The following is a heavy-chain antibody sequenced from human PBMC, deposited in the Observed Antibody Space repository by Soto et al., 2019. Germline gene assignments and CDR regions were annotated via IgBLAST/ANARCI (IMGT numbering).Heavy chain of an antibody. V-gene: IGHV3-15*01. CDR2: IKSQTDGGTI. Sequence: PGGSLRLSCAASGFIFSYAWMSWVRQAPGKGLEWVGRIKSQTDGGTIDYAAPVKGRFTISRDDSKNTLHLQMNSLKTEDTAVYYCTTDLSFDPWGQGTLVTVSS. J-gene: IGHJ5*02. CDR1: GFIFSYAW. CDR3: TTDLSFDP.